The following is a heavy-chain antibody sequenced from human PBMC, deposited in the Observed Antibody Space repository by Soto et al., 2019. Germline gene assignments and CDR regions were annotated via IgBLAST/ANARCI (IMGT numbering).Heavy chain of an antibody. CDR1: GVTFCSYG. CDR3: ARDQGRGYSYGFDY. J-gene: IGHJ4*02. CDR2: IWYDGSNK. D-gene: IGHD5-18*01. Sequence: GGSLRLSCAASGVTFCSYGMHWVRQAPGKGLEWVAVIWYDGSNKYYADSVKGRFTISRDNSKNTLYLQMNSLRAEDTAVYYCARDQGRGYSYGFDYWGQGTLVTVSS. V-gene: IGHV3-33*01.